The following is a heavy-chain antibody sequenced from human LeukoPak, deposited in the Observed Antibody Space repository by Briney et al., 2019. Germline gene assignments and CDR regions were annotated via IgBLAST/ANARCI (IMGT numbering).Heavy chain of an antibody. Sequence: GRSLRLSCAASGFTFSSYGMHWVRQAPGKGLEWVAVTSYDRSNKYYADSVKGRFTISRDNSKNTLYLQMNSLRAEDTAVYYCAKDRIRMVRGVIHYYYYGMDVWGKGTTVTVSS. CDR3: AKDRIRMVRGVIHYYYYGMDV. V-gene: IGHV3-30*18. CDR2: TSYDRSNK. J-gene: IGHJ6*04. CDR1: GFTFSSYG. D-gene: IGHD3-10*01.